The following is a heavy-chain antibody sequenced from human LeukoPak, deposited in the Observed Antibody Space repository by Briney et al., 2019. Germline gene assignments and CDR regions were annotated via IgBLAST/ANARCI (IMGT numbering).Heavy chain of an antibody. CDR1: GYSINSGFY. J-gene: IGHJ4*02. CDR2: IYYSGST. D-gene: IGHD1-26*01. V-gene: IGHV4-38-2*02. Sequence: SETLSLTCTVSGYSINSGFYWGWIRQPPGKGLEWIGSIYYSGSTYYNPSLKSRVTISVDTSKNQFSLKLSSVTAADTAVYYCARGELLPDYWGQGTLVTVSS. CDR3: ARGELLPDY.